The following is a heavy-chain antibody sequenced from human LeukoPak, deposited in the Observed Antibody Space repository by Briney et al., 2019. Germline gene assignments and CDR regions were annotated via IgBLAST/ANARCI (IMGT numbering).Heavy chain of an antibody. J-gene: IGHJ5*02. Sequence: PGGSLRLSCAASGFTFSSYAMSWVRQAPGKGLEWVSAISGSGGSTYYADSVKGRFTISRDNSKNTLYLQMNSLRDDDAAVYYCVRGVGVSRFNYLDPWGQGTLVIVSS. V-gene: IGHV3-23*01. D-gene: IGHD1-7*01. CDR2: ISGSGGST. CDR1: GFTFSSYA. CDR3: VRGVGVSRFNYLDP.